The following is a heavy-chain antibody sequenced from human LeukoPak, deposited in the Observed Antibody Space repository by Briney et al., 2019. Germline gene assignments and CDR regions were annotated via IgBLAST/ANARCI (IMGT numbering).Heavy chain of an antibody. J-gene: IGHJ6*03. CDR1: GFTFSTYE. D-gene: IGHD3-10*01. CDR2: IGSSASVI. Sequence: GGSLRLSCAASGFTFSTYEMNWVRQAPGQGLEWVSYIGSSASVIYYADSVRGRFTIPRDNAKNSLFLQLNSLRVEDTAVYYCAGTLSGYHYYQMDVWGKGTTVTVSS. V-gene: IGHV3-48*03. CDR3: AGTLSGYHYYQMDV.